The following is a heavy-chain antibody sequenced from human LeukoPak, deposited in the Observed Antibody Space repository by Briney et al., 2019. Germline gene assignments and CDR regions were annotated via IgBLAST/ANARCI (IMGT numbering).Heavy chain of an antibody. CDR1: GGSISSYY. V-gene: IGHV4-59*08. Sequence: SETLSLTCTVSGGSISSYYWSWIRQPPGKGLEWIGYIYYSGSTNYNPSLTSRVTISVDTSKNQFSLKLSSVTAADTAVYYCARHGYSGSYIDYWGQGTLVTVSS. CDR3: ARHGYSGSYIDY. J-gene: IGHJ4*02. D-gene: IGHD1-26*01. CDR2: IYYSGST.